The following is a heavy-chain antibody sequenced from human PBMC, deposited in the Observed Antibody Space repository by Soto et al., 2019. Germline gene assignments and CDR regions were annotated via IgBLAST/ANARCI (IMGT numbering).Heavy chain of an antibody. D-gene: IGHD3-22*01. Sequence: ASVKVSCKASGYTFTSYGISWVRQAPGQGLEWMGWISAYNGNTNYARKLQGRVTMTADTSTSTAYMELRSLRSDDTAVYYCARIAGGSGYYQGWFDPWGQGTLVTVSS. V-gene: IGHV1-18*04. J-gene: IGHJ5*02. CDR1: GYTFTSYG. CDR2: ISAYNGNT. CDR3: ARIAGGSGYYQGWFDP.